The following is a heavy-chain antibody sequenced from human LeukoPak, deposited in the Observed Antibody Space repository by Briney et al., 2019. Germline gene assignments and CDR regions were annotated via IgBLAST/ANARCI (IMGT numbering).Heavy chain of an antibody. Sequence: SETLSLTCAVSGGSISNYYWSWIRQPPGKGLEWIGFIYHSRTTSYNPSLTSRVTISVDTSKNQLSLKLSSVTAADTAVYYCVRGGCSSTSCPPDYWGQGTLVTVSS. CDR3: VRGGCSSTSCPPDY. CDR2: IYHSRTT. CDR1: GGSISNYY. D-gene: IGHD2-2*01. J-gene: IGHJ4*02. V-gene: IGHV4-59*01.